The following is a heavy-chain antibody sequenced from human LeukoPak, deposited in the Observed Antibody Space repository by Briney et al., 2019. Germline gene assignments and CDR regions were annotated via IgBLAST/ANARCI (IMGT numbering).Heavy chain of an antibody. J-gene: IGHJ6*03. CDR2: IIPIFGTA. CDR3: ARERWLVRFDYYYYYMDV. CDR1: GYTFTGYY. D-gene: IGHD6-19*01. Sequence: ASVKVSCKASGYTFTGYYMHWVRQAPGQGLEWMGRIIPIFGTANYAQKFQGRVTITTDESTSTAYMELSSLRSEDTAVYYCARERWLVRFDYYYYYMDVWGKGTTVTVSS. V-gene: IGHV1-69*05.